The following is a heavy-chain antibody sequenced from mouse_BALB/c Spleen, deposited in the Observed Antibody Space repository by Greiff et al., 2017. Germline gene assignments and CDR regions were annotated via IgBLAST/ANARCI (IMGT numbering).Heavy chain of an antibody. CDR1: GYTFTSYW. CDR2: IYPGNSDT. D-gene: IGHD1-1*01. CDR3: ARGGTTWAMDY. Sequence: VQLKESGTVLARPGASVKMSCKASGYTFTSYWMHWVKQRPGQGLEWIGAIYPGNSDTSYNQKFKGKAKLTAVTSTSTAYMELRSLTSEDSAVYYCARGGTTWAMDYWGQGTSVTVSS. J-gene: IGHJ4*01. V-gene: IGHV1-5*01.